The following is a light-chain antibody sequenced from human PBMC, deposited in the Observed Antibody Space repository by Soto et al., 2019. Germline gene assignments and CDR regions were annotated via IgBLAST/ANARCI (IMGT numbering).Light chain of an antibody. Sequence: QPVLTQSSSASASLGSSVKLTCTLSSGHSSYIIAWHQQQPGKAPRYLMKLEGSGSYNKGSGVPDRFSGSSSGAGRYLTISNLQSEDEADYYCETWDSNTRVFGGGTKVTVL. CDR1: SGHSSYI. CDR3: ETWDSNTRV. V-gene: IGLV4-60*03. J-gene: IGLJ3*02. CDR2: LEGSGSY.